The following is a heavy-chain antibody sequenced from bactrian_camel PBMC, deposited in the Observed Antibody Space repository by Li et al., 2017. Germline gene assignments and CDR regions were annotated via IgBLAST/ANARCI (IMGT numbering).Heavy chain of an antibody. J-gene: IGHJ6*01. CDR2: IRRSGGET. V-gene: IGHV3S55*01. CDR3: AASERSGICALAEWAFTY. Sequence: HVKLVESGGGSVQAGGYLRLSCVVSGHSRGSNCVGWYRLPPGRAPAEREGIAAIRRSGGETWYAGSVKGRFTIFIDHVMGTLDLQMNSLEPEDTGTYYCAASERSGICALAEWAFTYWGQGTQVTVSS. CDR1: GHSRGSNC. D-gene: IGHD2*01.